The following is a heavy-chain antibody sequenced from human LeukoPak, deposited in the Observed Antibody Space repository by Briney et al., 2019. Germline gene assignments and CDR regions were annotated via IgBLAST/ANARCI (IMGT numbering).Heavy chain of an antibody. CDR2: IYYSGST. Sequence: SETLSLTCTVSGGSISSGDYYWSWIRQPPGKALEWIGYIYYSGSTYYNPSLKSRVTISADTSKNQFSLRLNSVTAADTAAYYCARDRPDQYVSGTPAAYFDYWGQGTLVTVSS. CDR1: GGSISSGDYY. CDR3: ARDRPDQYVSGTPAAYFDY. V-gene: IGHV4-30-4*01. D-gene: IGHD1-26*01. J-gene: IGHJ4*02.